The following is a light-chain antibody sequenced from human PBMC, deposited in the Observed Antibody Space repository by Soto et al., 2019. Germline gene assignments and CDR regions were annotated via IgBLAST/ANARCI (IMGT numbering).Light chain of an antibody. CDR2: GAS. CDR1: QSLSSTY. V-gene: IGKV3-20*01. J-gene: IGKJ1*01. Sequence: EIVLTQSPDTLSLSPGERATLSCRASQSLSSTYLAWYQQKPGQAPRLLIYGASNRATGIPDRFSGSGSGTDFTLTINILEPEDFAVYYCQQYGSSHLTFGQGTNVEIK. CDR3: QQYGSSHLT.